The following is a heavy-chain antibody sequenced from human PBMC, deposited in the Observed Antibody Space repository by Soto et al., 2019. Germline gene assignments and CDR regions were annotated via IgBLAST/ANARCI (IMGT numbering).Heavy chain of an antibody. CDR1: GYTFTSYD. Sequence: GASVKVSCKASGYTFTSYDINWVRQATGQVLEWMGWMNPNSGNTGYAQKFQGRVTMTRNTSISTAYMELSSLRSEDTAVYYCARGQRQAYYYYGMDVWGQGTTVTVSS. J-gene: IGHJ6*02. CDR2: MNPNSGNT. CDR3: ARGQRQAYYYYGMDV. V-gene: IGHV1-8*01.